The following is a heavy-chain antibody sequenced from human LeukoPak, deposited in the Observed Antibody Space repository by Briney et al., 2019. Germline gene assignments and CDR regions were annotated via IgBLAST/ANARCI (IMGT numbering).Heavy chain of an antibody. CDR1: GGSFSGYY. D-gene: IGHD2-2*02. CDR3: ARGRGYCSSTSCYTAARAYYYYYMDV. J-gene: IGHJ6*03. Sequence: SETLSLTCAVYGGSFSGYYWSWIRQPPGKGLEWIGEINHSGSTNYNPSLKSRVTISVDTSKNQFSLKLSSVTAAGTAVYYCARGRGYCSSTSCYTAARAYYYYYMDVWGKGTTVTVSS. V-gene: IGHV4-34*01. CDR2: INHSGST.